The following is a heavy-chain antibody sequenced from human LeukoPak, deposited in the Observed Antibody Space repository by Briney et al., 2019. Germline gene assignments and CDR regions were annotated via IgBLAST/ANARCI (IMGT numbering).Heavy chain of an antibody. CDR3: VRGYSGYEIWRVFVY. J-gene: IGHJ4*02. Sequence: SETLSLTCAAYGGSFSGYYWSWIRQPPGKGLEWIGEINHSGSINYNPSLKSRVTISVDTSKNQFSLKLSSVTAADTAVYYCVRGYSGYEIWRVFVYWGQGTLVTVSS. V-gene: IGHV4-34*01. D-gene: IGHD5-12*01. CDR1: GGSFSGYY. CDR2: INHSGSI.